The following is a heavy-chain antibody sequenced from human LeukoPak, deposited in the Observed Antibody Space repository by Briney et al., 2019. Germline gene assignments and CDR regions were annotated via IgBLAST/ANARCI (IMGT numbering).Heavy chain of an antibody. V-gene: IGHV3-23*01. CDR2: ISGSGGST. Sequence: PGGSLRLSCAASGFTFSSYAMSWVRQAPGKGLEWVSAISGSGGSTYYADSVKGRFTISRDNSKNTLYLQMNSLRAEDTAVYYCAKDEYYYGSGSYSYYYGMDVWGQGTTVTVSS. CDR3: AKDEYYYGSGSYSYYYGMDV. D-gene: IGHD3-10*01. J-gene: IGHJ6*02. CDR1: GFTFSSYA.